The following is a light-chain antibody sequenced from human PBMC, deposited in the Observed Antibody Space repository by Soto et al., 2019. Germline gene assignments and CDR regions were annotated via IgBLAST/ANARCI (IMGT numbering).Light chain of an antibody. CDR1: QSVSTN. CDR3: QQYNDWPLT. J-gene: IGKJ4*01. V-gene: IGKV3-15*01. CDR2: GAS. Sequence: EIVMPQSPATLSVSPGERATLSCRASQSVSTNLAWYQQKPGQAPRLLIYGASTRATGFPARFRGSGSGTAFTPTVSSLQSEDFAVYYCQQYNDWPLTFGVGTKVEIK.